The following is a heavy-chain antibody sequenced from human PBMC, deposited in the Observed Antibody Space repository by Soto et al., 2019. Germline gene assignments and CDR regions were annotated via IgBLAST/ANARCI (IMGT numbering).Heavy chain of an antibody. Sequence: GGSLRLSCAASGFTFDDCTMHWVRQAPGKGLEWVSLISWDGGSTYYADSVKGRFTISRDNSKNSLYLQMNSLRTEDTALYYCALTGTTYGFDYWGQGTLVTVSS. CDR1: GFTFDDCT. CDR2: ISWDGGST. CDR3: ALTGTTYGFDY. V-gene: IGHV3-43*01. D-gene: IGHD1-20*01. J-gene: IGHJ4*02.